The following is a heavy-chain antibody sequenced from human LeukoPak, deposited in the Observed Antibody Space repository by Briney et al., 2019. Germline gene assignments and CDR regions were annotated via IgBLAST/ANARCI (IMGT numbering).Heavy chain of an antibody. CDR1: GFTVSSNY. J-gene: IGHJ6*02. CDR2: ISSGGTT. Sequence: PGGSLRLSCAASGFTVSSNYMNWVRQAPGKGLEWVALISSGGTTYYTDSVKGRFTISRDNSKSTLYLQMNSLRAEDTAVYYCARDPSPVYYASGSSKYYYYGMDVWGPGTTLTVSS. D-gene: IGHD3-10*01. V-gene: IGHV3-66*01. CDR3: ARDPSPVYYASGSSKYYYYGMDV.